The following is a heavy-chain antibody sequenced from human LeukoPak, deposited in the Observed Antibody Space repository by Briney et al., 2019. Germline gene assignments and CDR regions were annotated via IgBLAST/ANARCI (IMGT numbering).Heavy chain of an antibody. V-gene: IGHV1-69*05. D-gene: IGHD3-22*01. CDR1: GGTFSSYA. Sequence: GSSVKVSCKASGGTFSSYAISWVRQAPGQGLEWMGGIIPIFGTANYAQKFQGRVTITTDESTSTAYMELSSLRSEDTAVYYCARGYYDSRLYYYYMNVWGKGTTVTVSS. CDR2: IIPIFGTA. J-gene: IGHJ6*03. CDR3: ARGYYDSRLYYYYMNV.